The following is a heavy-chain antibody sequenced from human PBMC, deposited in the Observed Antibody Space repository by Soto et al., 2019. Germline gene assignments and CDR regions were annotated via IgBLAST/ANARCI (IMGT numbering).Heavy chain of an antibody. V-gene: IGHV1-18*01. CDR2: ISAYNGNT. CDR3: ATQYGDYDILTGYPHPGFNWFDP. CDR1: GYTFTSYG. Sequence: QVQLVQSGAEVKKPGASVKVSCKASGYTFTSYGISWVRQAPGQGLEWMGWISAYNGNTNYAQKLQGRVTMTTDTPTSTAYMELRSLRSDDTAVYYCATQYGDYDILTGYPHPGFNWFDPWGQGTLVTVSS. D-gene: IGHD3-9*01. J-gene: IGHJ5*02.